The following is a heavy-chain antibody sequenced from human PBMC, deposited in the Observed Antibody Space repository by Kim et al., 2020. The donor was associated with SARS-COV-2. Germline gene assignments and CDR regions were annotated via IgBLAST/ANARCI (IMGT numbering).Heavy chain of an antibody. D-gene: IGHD1-1*01. V-gene: IGHV4-30-4*01. Sequence: SETLSLTCSVSGGTISSGEYSWSWIRQPPGKGLEWIGYIYYDGRAYYSPALESRVTLSVDRSKNQFSLKMNSVTTSDTAVYFCARGTGTVDSWGQGTLVTVSS. CDR3: ARGTGTVDS. J-gene: IGHJ4*02. CDR2: IYYDGRA. CDR1: GGTISSGEYS.